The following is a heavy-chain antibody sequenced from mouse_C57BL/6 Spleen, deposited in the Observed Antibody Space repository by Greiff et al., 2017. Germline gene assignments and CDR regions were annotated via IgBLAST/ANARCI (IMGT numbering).Heavy chain of an antibody. CDR2: IYPGDGDT. J-gene: IGHJ2*01. Sequence: VKLMESGPELVKPGASVKISCKASGYAFSSSWMNWVKQRPGKGLEWIGRIYPGDGDTNYNGKFKGKATLTADKSSSTAYMQLSSLTSEDSAVYFCARLAGTGFDYWGQGTTLTVSS. CDR3: ARLAGTGFDY. D-gene: IGHD3-3*01. CDR1: GYAFSSSW. V-gene: IGHV1-82*01.